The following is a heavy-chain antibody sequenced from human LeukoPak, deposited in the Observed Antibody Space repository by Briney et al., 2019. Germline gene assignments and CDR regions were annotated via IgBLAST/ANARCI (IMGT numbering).Heavy chain of an antibody. Sequence: PGGSLRLSCAASGFTFSSYWMSWVRQAPGKGLEWVSAISGSGGSTYYADSVTGRFTISRDNSTNTVYLQMSSLRVEDTAVYYCVRGGWFGLSWGQGTLVTVSS. CDR2: ISGSGGST. J-gene: IGHJ4*02. V-gene: IGHV3-23*01. CDR3: VRGGWFGLS. D-gene: IGHD3-10*01. CDR1: GFTFSSYW.